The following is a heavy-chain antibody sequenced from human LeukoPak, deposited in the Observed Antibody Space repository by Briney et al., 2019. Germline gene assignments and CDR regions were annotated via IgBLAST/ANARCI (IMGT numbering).Heavy chain of an antibody. CDR3: ARGLTYCSGGSCYWGY. D-gene: IGHD2-15*01. Sequence: GGALMLSFAASGFTFSSYWRSWVRQAPGKGLEWVANIKQDGSERYYVDAVSGRFTVSRDNAKNSLYLPMNSQRAKHTAVYYCARGLTYCSGGSCYWGYRGPGTLVTVSS. CDR1: GFTFSSYW. CDR2: IKQDGSER. J-gene: IGHJ4*02. V-gene: IGHV3-7*01.